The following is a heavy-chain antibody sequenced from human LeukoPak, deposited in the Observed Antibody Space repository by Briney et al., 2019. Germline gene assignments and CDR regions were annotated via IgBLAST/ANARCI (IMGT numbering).Heavy chain of an antibody. V-gene: IGHV1-46*01. Sequence: ASXKVSCKASGYTFTSYYMQWVGQAPGQGMEWMGMINPSGGSKSYAQKFQGRVTMTRETSTRTVYMELISLRSEDTAVYSCARDGVVAATVWFDPWGQGTLVTVSS. CDR3: ARDGVVAATVWFDP. D-gene: IGHD2-15*01. CDR1: GYTFTSYY. J-gene: IGHJ5*02. CDR2: INPSGGSK.